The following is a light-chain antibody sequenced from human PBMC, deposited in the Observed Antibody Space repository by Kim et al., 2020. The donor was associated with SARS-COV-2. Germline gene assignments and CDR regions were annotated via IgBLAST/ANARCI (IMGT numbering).Light chain of an antibody. V-gene: IGKV1-39*01. Sequence: ESVGDRVTITCRASQSISRFFNWYQQKPGEAPTLLIYGASRLQSGVPSRFSGSGSGTDFTLTISSLQPEDFATYYCQQSYSTPPTFGQGTKVDIK. J-gene: IGKJ1*01. CDR3: QQSYSTPPT. CDR1: QSISRF. CDR2: GAS.